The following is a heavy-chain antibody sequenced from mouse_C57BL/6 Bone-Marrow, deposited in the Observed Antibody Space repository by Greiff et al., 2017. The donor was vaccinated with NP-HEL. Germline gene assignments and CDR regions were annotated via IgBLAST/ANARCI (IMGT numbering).Heavy chain of an antibody. CDR3: ARDALSMDY. V-gene: IGHV7-1*01. CDR2: SRNKANDYTT. Sequence: EVNLVESGGGLVQSGRSLRLSCATSGFTFSDFYMEWVRQAPGKGLEWIAASRNKANDYTTEYSASVKGRFIVSRDTSQSILYLQMNALRAEDTAIYYCARDALSMDYWGQGTSVTVSS. J-gene: IGHJ4*01. CDR1: GFTFSDFY.